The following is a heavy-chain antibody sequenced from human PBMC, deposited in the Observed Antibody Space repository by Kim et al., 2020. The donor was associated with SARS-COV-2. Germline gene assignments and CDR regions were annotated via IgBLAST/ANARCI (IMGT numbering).Heavy chain of an antibody. V-gene: IGHV3-33*05. Sequence: GGSLRLSCAASGFTFSSYGMHWVRQAPGKGLEWVAVISYDGSNKYYADSVKGRFTISRDNSKNTLYLQMNSLRAEDTAVYYCARTAGGSGSYPNDYWGQGTLVTVSS. CDR2: ISYDGSNK. J-gene: IGHJ4*02. CDR3: ARTAGGSGSYPNDY. D-gene: IGHD3-10*01. CDR1: GFTFSSYG.